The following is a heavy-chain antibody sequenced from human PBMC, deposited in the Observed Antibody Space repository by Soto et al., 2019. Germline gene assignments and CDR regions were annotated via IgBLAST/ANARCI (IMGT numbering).Heavy chain of an antibody. CDR1: GYTFTSYG. V-gene: IGHV1-18*01. D-gene: IGHD1-1*01. CDR3: ARGRYGDY. Sequence: QVHLVKSGAEVKKPGASVKVSCKGSGYTFTSYGITWVRQAPGQGLEWMGWISAHNGNTNYAQKLQGRVTVTRDTSTGTAYKELRSLRSDDTAVYYCARGRYGDYWGQGPLVTVSS. J-gene: IGHJ4*02. CDR2: ISAHNGNT.